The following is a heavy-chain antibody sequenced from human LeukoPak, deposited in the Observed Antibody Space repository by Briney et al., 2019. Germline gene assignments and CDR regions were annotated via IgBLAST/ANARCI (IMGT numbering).Heavy chain of an antibody. D-gene: IGHD1-1*01. CDR2: IYSGGST. CDR3: ARSRWNWSGEVGYFDY. CDR1: GFTVSSNY. Sequence: PGGSLRLSCAASGFTVSSNYMSWVRQAPGKGLEWVSVIYSGGSTYYADSVKGRFTISRDNSKNTLYLQMNSLRAEDTAVYYCARSRWNWSGEVGYFDYWGQGTLVTVSS. V-gene: IGHV3-66*02. J-gene: IGHJ4*02.